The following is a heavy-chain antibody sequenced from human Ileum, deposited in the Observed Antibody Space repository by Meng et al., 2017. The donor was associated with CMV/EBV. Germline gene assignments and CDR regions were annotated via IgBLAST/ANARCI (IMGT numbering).Heavy chain of an antibody. D-gene: IGHD2-2*01. CDR1: GFTFSSYD. V-gene: IGHV3-23*01. J-gene: IGHJ3*02. CDR3: APICSTRCPDGFDI. Sequence: GESLKISCAASGFTFSSYDMTWVRQAPGKGLEWVSSISDRGGDTYYADSVKGRFTIFRDNSKNTLYLQMHSLSAEDTAVYYCAPICSTRCPDGFDIWGQGTMVTVSS. CDR2: ISDRGGDT.